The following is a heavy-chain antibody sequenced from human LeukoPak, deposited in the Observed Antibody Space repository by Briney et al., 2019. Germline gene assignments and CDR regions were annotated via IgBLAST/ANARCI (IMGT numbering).Heavy chain of an antibody. D-gene: IGHD2-2*01. J-gene: IGHJ5*02. Sequence: SVKVSCKASGGTFISYAISWVRQAPGQGLEWMGGIIPIFGTANYAQKFQGRVTITADESTDTANMELSSLRSEDTAVYYCARALDILVVPGADNWLDPWGQGTLVTVSS. CDR1: GGTFISYA. CDR3: ARALDILVVPGADNWLDP. V-gene: IGHV1-69*13. CDR2: IIPIFGTA.